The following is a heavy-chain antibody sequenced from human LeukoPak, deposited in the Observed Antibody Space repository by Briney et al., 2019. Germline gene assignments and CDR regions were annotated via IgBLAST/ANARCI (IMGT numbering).Heavy chain of an antibody. CDR3: ASRTRGSYGYYYYYYMDV. D-gene: IGHD3-16*01. V-gene: IGHV4-39*01. Sequence: SSETLSLTCTVSGGSISSSSYYWGWIRQPPGKGLEWIGSIYYSGSTYYNPSLKSRVTISVDTSKNQFSLKLSSVTAADTAVYYCASRTRGSYGYYYYYYMDVWGKGPRSPSP. J-gene: IGHJ6*03. CDR1: GGSISSSSYY. CDR2: IYYSGST.